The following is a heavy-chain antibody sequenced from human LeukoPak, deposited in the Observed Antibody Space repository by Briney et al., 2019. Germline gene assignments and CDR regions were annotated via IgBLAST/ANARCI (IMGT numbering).Heavy chain of an antibody. CDR1: GGSFTNYY. V-gene: IGHV4-59*01. CDR2: VSYSGRT. D-gene: IGHD5-24*01. CDR3: ARPGRQDAYNGHYWYFDL. J-gene: IGHJ2*01. Sequence: SETLSLTCTVSGGSFTNYYWNWIRQPPGKDLEWIGCVSYSGRTHYSSALKSRVTISVDTSKNQFSLNLRSVTAADTAVYYCARPGRQDAYNGHYWYFDLWGRGTLVTVSS.